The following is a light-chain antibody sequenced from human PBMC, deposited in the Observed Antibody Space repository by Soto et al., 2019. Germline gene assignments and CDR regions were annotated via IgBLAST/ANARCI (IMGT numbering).Light chain of an antibody. J-gene: IGKJ3*01. CDR1: QSLLHSNGYNY. CDR3: MPALQSPFT. Sequence: DIVMTQSPLSLPVTPGEPASISCRSSQSLLHSNGYNYLDWYLQKPGQSPQLLIYLGSNRASGVPAGLSVSGCGTDFTLEISRVVAVDVVVYYCMPALQSPFTLSPGTKVDIK. V-gene: IGKV2-28*01. CDR2: LGS.